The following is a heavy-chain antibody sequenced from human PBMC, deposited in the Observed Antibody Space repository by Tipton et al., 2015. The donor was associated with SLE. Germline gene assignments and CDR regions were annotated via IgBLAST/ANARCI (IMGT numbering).Heavy chain of an antibody. CDR1: GYTLTDHG. D-gene: IGHD5/OR15-5a*01. J-gene: IGHJ5*02. V-gene: IGHV7-4-1*02. Sequence: QSGPEVKKPGASVQVSCKASGYTLTDHGLDWVRQAPGQGLEWMGWINTHTGNPAYAQGFTGRFVFSLDTSVSTAYLEISSLKAEDTAVYYCARGYSVCSGGCGHWGQGTLVTVSS. CDR2: INTHTGNP. CDR3: ARGYSVCSGGCGH.